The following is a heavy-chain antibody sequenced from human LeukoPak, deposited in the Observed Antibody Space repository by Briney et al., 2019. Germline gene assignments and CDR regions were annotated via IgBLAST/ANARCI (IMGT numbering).Heavy chain of an antibody. CDR2: ISGSGGST. CDR1: GFTCSSYA. CDR3: AKEAYSSSWYRRFDC. J-gene: IGHJ4*02. D-gene: IGHD6-13*01. Sequence: LSGGSLRLSCAASGFTCSSYATSWVRHAPGKGLEWVSAISGSGGSTYYADSVKDRFTISKDNSKNPLYLQMNSLRDEDRAVYYWAKEAYSSSWYRRFDCWVEGALVAVSS. V-gene: IGHV3-23*01.